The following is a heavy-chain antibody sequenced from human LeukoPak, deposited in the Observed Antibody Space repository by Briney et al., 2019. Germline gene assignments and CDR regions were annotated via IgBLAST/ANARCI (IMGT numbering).Heavy chain of an antibody. CDR2: ISSSGSTI. Sequence: PGGSLRLSCAASGLTLSSYEMNWVRQAPGKGLEWVSYISSSGSTIYYADSVKGRFTISRDNAKNSLYLQMNSLRAEDTAVYYCARDLIGFGELLYGPDAFDIWGQGTMVTVSS. CDR1: GLTLSSYE. J-gene: IGHJ3*02. D-gene: IGHD3-10*01. CDR3: ARDLIGFGELLYGPDAFDI. V-gene: IGHV3-48*03.